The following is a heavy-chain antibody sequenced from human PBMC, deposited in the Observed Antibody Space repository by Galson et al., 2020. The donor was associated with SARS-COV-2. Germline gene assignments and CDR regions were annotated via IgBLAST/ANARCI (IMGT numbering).Heavy chain of an antibody. CDR1: GGSISDYY. CDR3: ARDGGQQVLFDFFYYGMDV. J-gene: IGHJ6*02. CDR2: IYSSGST. V-gene: IGHV4-4*07. D-gene: IGHD2-2*01. Sequence: SETLSLTCIVSGGSISDYYWSWIRRPAGKGLEWIGHIYSSGSTDYNPSLKSRVTMSVDTAKNQFSLRLTSVTAADTAVYYCARDGGQQVLFDFFYYGMDVWGQGTTVTVSS.